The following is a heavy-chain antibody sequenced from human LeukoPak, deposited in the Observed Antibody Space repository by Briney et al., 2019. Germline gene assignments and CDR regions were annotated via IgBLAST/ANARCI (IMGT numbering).Heavy chain of an antibody. CDR3: ARRGRWLQNWFDP. V-gene: IGHV4-59*12. CDR2: IYYSGST. Sequence: SETLSLTCTVSGGSISSYYWSWIRQPPGKGLEWIGYIYYSGSTNYNPSLKSRVTISVDTSKNQFSLKLSSVTAADTAVYYCARRGRWLQNWFDPWGQGTLVTVSS. D-gene: IGHD5-24*01. CDR1: GGSISSYY. J-gene: IGHJ5*02.